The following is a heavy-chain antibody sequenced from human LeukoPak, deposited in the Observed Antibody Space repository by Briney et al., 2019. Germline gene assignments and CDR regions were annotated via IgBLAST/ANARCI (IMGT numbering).Heavy chain of an antibody. V-gene: IGHV1-69*13. Sequence: SVKVSCKASGYTFTGYYMHWVRQAPGQGLEWMGGIIPIFGTANYAQKFQGRVTITADESTSTAYMELSSLRSEDTAVYYCARDRYDSSGYYQFYDAFDIWGQGTMVTVSS. CDR2: IIPIFGTA. CDR1: GYTFTGYY. CDR3: ARDRYDSSGYYQFYDAFDI. D-gene: IGHD3-22*01. J-gene: IGHJ3*02.